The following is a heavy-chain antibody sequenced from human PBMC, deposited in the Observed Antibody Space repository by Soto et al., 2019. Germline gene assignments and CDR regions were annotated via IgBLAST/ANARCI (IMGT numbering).Heavy chain of an antibody. CDR1: GGSISSTAYY. D-gene: IGHD3-3*02. CDR2: IYYSGST. CDR3: ARELRIFGVVIPALGGMDV. Sequence: QVQLRESGPGLVKPSQTLSLTCTVSGGSISSTAYYWTWIRQHPGKGLEWIGYIYYSGSTYYNPSLKSRVTISVDTSKNQFSLKLSSVTAADTTIYYCARELRIFGVVIPALGGMDVWGQGTTVTVSS. J-gene: IGHJ6*02. V-gene: IGHV4-31*03.